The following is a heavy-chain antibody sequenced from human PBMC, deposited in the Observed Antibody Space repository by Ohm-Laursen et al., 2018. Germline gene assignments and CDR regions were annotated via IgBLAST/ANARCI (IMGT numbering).Heavy chain of an antibody. CDR1: GFTFSSYG. J-gene: IGHJ4*02. CDR3: APSHRKSGSIDY. V-gene: IGHV3-30*03. D-gene: IGHD3-22*01. Sequence: SLRLSCAASGFTFSSYGMHWVRQAPGKGLEWVAVISYDGSNKYYADSVKGRFTISRDNSKNTLYLQMNSLRAEDTAVYYCAPSHRKSGSIDYWGQGTLVTVSS. CDR2: ISYDGSNK.